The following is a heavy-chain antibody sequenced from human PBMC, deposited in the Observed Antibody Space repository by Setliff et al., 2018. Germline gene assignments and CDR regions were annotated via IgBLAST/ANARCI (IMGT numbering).Heavy chain of an antibody. Sequence: TSETLSLTCTVSGGSISTKNYYWGWIRQPPGKGLEWIGNIYYSGGTYYSPSLKSRVTISVDTSENQFSLKLNSVTAADTAVYYCARSGRGYSGYESYYYYMDVWGKGTTVTVSS. D-gene: IGHD5-12*01. CDR1: GGSISTKNYY. V-gene: IGHV4-39*01. CDR3: ARSGRGYSGYESYYYYMDV. J-gene: IGHJ6*03. CDR2: IYYSGGT.